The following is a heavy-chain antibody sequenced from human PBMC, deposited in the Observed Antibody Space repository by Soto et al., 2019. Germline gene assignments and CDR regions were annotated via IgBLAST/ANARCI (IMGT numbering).Heavy chain of an antibody. CDR1: GGSISSYY. CDR2: IYYSGST. Sequence: SETLSLTCTVSGGSISSYYWSWIRQPPGKGLEWIGYIYYSGSTNYNPSLKSRVTISVDTSKNQFSLRLSSVTAADTAVYYCARAGGRYAITAYDVWGPGTLVT. CDR3: ARAGGRYAITAYDV. V-gene: IGHV4-59*01. J-gene: IGHJ3*01. D-gene: IGHD1-26*01.